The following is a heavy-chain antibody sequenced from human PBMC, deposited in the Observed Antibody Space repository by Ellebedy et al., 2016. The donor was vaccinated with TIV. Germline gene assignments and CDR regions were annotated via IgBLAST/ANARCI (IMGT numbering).Heavy chain of an antibody. D-gene: IGHD2-8*02. CDR2: ITGDATNT. CDR1: GFTFNGCA. Sequence: GGSLRLSCAASGFTFNGCAMAWVRQAPGKGLEWVSTITGDATNTYYADSVKGRFSISRDNSKNTLHLQLHSLRAEDTTMYYCVKDMYCASLWYFDSWGQGTQVTVSS. V-gene: IGHV3-23*01. CDR3: VKDMYCASLWYFDS. J-gene: IGHJ4*02.